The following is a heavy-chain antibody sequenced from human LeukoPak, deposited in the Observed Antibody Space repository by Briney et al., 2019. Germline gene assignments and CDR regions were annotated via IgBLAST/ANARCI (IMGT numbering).Heavy chain of an antibody. CDR2: ISHRGST. V-gene: IGHV4-30-2*01. CDR3: ARSEDSGSYFSFDY. D-gene: IGHD1-26*01. J-gene: IGHJ4*02. CDR1: GDYINNGGHY. Sequence: PSETLSLTCSVGGDYINNGGHYWSWIRQPPGKALEYIGYISHRGSTYYNPSLKSRLTISVDGSRSQFSLKLRSVTAADTAVYYCARSEDSGSYFSFDYWGQGTLVTVSS.